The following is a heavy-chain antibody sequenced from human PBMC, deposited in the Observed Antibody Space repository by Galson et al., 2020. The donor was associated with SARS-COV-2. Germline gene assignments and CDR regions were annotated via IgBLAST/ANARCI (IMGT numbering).Heavy chain of an antibody. CDR2: IYYSGST. CDR1: GGSISSGGYY. J-gene: IGHJ6*02. V-gene: IGHV4-31*03. D-gene: IGHD3-3*01. CDR3: ARVTFFGDYYGMDV. Sequence: SETLSLTCTVSGGSISSGGYYWSWIRQHPGKGLEWIGYIYYSGSTYYNPSLKSRVTISVDTSKNQFSLKLSSVTAADTAVYYCARVTFFGDYYGMDVWGQGTTVTVSS.